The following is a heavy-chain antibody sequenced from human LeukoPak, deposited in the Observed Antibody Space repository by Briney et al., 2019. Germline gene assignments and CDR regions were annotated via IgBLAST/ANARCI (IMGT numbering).Heavy chain of an antibody. CDR3: ARVVGEYSGSSHNWFDP. CDR2: IYTSGST. Sequence: SETLSLTCAVSGGSISSYYWSWIRQPAGKGLEWIGRIYTSGSTNYNPSLKSRVTMSVDTSKNQFSLKLSSVTAADTAVYYCARVVGEYSGSSHNWFDPWGQGTLVTVSS. J-gene: IGHJ5*02. D-gene: IGHD6-6*01. V-gene: IGHV4-4*07. CDR1: GGSISSYY.